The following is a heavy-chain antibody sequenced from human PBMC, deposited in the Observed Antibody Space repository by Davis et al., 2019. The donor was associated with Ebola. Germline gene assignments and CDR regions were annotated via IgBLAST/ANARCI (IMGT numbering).Heavy chain of an antibody. D-gene: IGHD3-22*01. J-gene: IGHJ6*02. CDR2: IYPGDSDT. V-gene: IGHV5-51*01. CDR1: GYSFSNYW. Sequence: KVSCKGSGYSFSNYWIGWVRQMPGKGLEWMGIIYPGDSDTRYNPSFQGQVTMSADKSISTVHLQWSSLKASDTAMYYCARRPAVVMGAMDVWGQGTVVTVSS. CDR3: ARRPAVVMGAMDV.